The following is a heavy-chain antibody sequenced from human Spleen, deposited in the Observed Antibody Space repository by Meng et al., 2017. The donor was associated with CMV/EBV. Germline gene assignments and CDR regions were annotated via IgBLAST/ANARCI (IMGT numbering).Heavy chain of an antibody. Sequence: SCAASGFTFSSYSMNWVRQAPGKGLEWVAFISYDGSNQVYADSVKGRLTISRDNSKNTLFLQMNSLRTEDTAVYYCANEDPFRDAFDVWGQGTMVTVSS. J-gene: IGHJ3*01. CDR3: ANEDPFRDAFDV. CDR1: GFTFSSYS. V-gene: IGHV3-30*18. CDR2: ISYDGSNQ.